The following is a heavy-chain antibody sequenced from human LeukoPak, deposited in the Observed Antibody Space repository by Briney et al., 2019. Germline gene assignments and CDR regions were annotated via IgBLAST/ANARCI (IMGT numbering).Heavy chain of an antibody. CDR2: IKSKTDGGTT. D-gene: IGHD3-10*01. CDR1: GFTFSNAW. J-gene: IGHJ3*02. Sequence: GGSLRLSCAASGFTFSNAWMSWVRQAPGKGLEWVGRIKSKTDGGTTDYAAPVKGRFTISRDDSKNTLYLQMNSLKTEDTAVYYCTTVQSGQRFFVSYYSAFDIWGQGTMVTVSS. CDR3: TTVQSGQRFFVSYYSAFDI. V-gene: IGHV3-15*01.